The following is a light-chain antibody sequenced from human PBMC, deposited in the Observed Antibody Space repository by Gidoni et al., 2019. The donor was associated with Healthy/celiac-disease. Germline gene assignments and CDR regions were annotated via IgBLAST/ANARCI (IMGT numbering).Light chain of an antibody. J-gene: IGKJ4*01. Sequence: EIVMTQSPATLSVSPGERATLSCRARQSVSSTLAWYQQKPGQALRLLIYGASTRATGIPARFSDSGSGTEFTLTISSLQSEDFAVYYCQQYNNWPPLTFGGGTKVEIK. CDR3: QQYNNWPPLT. V-gene: IGKV3-15*01. CDR1: QSVSST. CDR2: GAS.